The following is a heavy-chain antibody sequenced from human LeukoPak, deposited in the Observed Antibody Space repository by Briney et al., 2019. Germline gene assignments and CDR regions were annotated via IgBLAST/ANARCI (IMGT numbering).Heavy chain of an antibody. D-gene: IGHD1-1*01. CDR1: GGSFSGYY. J-gene: IGHJ4*02. Sequence: SETLSLTCAVYGGSFSGYYWSWIRQPPGKGLEWIGEINHSGSTNYNPSLKSRVTISVDTSKNQFSLKLSSVTAADTAVYYCARAGPWKGADYWGQGTLVTVSS. V-gene: IGHV4-34*01. CDR3: ARAGPWKGADY. CDR2: INHSGST.